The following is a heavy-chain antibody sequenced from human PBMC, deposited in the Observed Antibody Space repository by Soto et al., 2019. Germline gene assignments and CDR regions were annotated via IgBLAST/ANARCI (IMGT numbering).Heavy chain of an antibody. CDR1: GGSISSYY. Sequence: PSETLSLTCTVSGGSISSYYWSWIRQPPGKGLEWIGYIYYSGSTNYNPSLKSRVTISVDTSKNQFSLKLSSVTAADTAVYYCARGANYDFWSGYRYYFDYWGQGTLVTVSS. CDR3: ARGANYDFWSGYRYYFDY. J-gene: IGHJ4*02. V-gene: IGHV4-59*01. D-gene: IGHD3-3*01. CDR2: IYYSGST.